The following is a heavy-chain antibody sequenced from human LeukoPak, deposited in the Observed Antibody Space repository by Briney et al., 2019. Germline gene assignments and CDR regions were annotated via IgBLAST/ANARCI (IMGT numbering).Heavy chain of an antibody. V-gene: IGHV3-9*01. CDR3: ARGKHPTNYDSSGYAFDI. D-gene: IGHD3-22*01. Sequence: GGSLRLSCAASGFTFDDYAMHWVRQAPGKGLEWVSGISWNSGSIGYADSVKGRFTISRDNAKNSLYLQMNSLRAEDTAVYYCARGKHPTNYDSSGYAFDIWGQGTMVTVSS. J-gene: IGHJ3*02. CDR2: ISWNSGSI. CDR1: GFTFDDYA.